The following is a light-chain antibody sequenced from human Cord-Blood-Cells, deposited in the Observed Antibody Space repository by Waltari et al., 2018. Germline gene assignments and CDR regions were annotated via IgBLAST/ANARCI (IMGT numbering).Light chain of an antibody. Sequence: DSQRSQSSSSSSASVGDRVSITCQVSQPISHYLYWYQQKPGKAPKLLIYGASNLKTGAPSRFSGSGSGTDFTFTISSLQPEDFATYYGRQNYSLPFTFGHGTRVDIK. V-gene: IGKV1-33*01. CDR1: QPISHY. CDR2: GAS. J-gene: IGKJ5*01. CDR3: RQNYSLPFT.